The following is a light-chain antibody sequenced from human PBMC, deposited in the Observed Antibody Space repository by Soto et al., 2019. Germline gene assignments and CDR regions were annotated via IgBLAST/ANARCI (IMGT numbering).Light chain of an antibody. CDR2: RNN. CDR3: ASWDDSLSGWL. CDR1: SSNIGSNF. Sequence: QSAMTQPPSASGTPGQRVIISCSGSSSNIGSNFIYWYRHLPGTAPKLLIYRNNQRPSGVPDRFSGSKSGTSASLAISGLRSEDEADYYCASWDDSLSGWLFGGGTKVTVL. V-gene: IGLV1-47*01. J-gene: IGLJ3*02.